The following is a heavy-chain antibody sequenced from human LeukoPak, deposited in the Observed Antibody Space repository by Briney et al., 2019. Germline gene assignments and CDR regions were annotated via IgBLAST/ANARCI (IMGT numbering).Heavy chain of an antibody. J-gene: IGHJ4*02. CDR2: INSDGSSI. CDR3: ARGLKVRGVIPFDY. D-gene: IGHD3-10*01. Sequence: GGSLRLSCAASGFTFSSHWMHWVRQAPGKGLVWVSRINSDGSSISYADSVKGRFTISRDNAKNTLYLQMNSLRAEDTAVYYCARGLKVRGVIPFDYWGQGTLVTVSS. V-gene: IGHV3-74*01. CDR1: GFTFSSHW.